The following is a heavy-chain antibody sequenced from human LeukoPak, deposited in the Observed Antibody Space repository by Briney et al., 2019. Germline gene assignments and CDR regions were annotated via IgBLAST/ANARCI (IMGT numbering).Heavy chain of an antibody. D-gene: IGHD5-18*01. V-gene: IGHV4-34*01. CDR2: INHSGST. Sequence: SETLSLTCAVYGGSFSGYYWSWIRQPPGKGLEWIGEINHSGSTNYNPSLKSRVTISVDTSKNQFSLKLSSVTAADTAVYYCARAQRGYSYGYYYYYGMDVWGQGTLVTVSS. J-gene: IGHJ6*02. CDR1: GGSFSGYY. CDR3: ARAQRGYSYGYYYYYGMDV.